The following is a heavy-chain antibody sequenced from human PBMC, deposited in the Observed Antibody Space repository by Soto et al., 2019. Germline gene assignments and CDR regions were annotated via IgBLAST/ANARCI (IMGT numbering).Heavy chain of an antibody. V-gene: IGHV3-23*01. D-gene: IGHD6-13*01. J-gene: IGHJ4*02. CDR3: AKLTAA. CDR1: GFTFSAYV. Sequence: SGGSLRLSCAASGFTFSAYVMSWVRQAPGKGLEWVSSITSSGGGTYYADSVKGRFTVSRDNSKNTVYLQMNSLRDEDTAVYYCAKLTAARGQGTLVTVSS. CDR2: ITSSGGGT.